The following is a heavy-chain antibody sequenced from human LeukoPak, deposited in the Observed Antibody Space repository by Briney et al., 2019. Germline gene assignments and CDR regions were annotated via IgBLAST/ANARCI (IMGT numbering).Heavy chain of an antibody. CDR3: ARAAPNAQELDY. D-gene: IGHD4/OR15-4a*01. J-gene: IGHJ4*02. Sequence: ASVKVSCKTSGYTFTGYYMHWVRQAPGQGLEWMGRINPNSGDTNYAQKFQGRVTMTRDTSISTAYMELSSLRSDDTAVYYCARAAPNAQELDYWGQGSLVTVSS. CDR1: GYTFTGYY. V-gene: IGHV1-2*02. CDR2: INPNSGDT.